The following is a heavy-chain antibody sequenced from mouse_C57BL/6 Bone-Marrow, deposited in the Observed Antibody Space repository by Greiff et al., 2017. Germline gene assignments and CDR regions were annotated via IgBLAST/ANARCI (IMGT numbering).Heavy chain of an antibody. V-gene: IGHV1-64*01. J-gene: IGHJ1*03. Sequence: QVQLQQPGAELVKPGASVKLSCQASGYTFTSYWMHWVKQRPGKGLEWIGMIHPNSGSTNYNEKFKGKATLTVDKSSSTAYMQLSSLISEDSAVYYCERAGLVGWYCDVGGRGTTVTVTS. CDR2: IHPNSGST. CDR3: ERAGLVGWYCDV. CDR1: GYTFTSYW. D-gene: IGHD2-10*02.